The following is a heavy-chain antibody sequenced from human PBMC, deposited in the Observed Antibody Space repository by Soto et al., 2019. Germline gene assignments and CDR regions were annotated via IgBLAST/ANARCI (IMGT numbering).Heavy chain of an antibody. Sequence: QVQLVQSGAEVKKPGASVKVSCKASGYTFISYGISWVRQAPGQGLAWMGWISTYNGNKNYAQKVQGRVTMTTDTSRSTAYLDLRSVRSDDTSLYYCAIYHSGGYCSGGICQSGLGGYWGQGTLVTVSS. J-gene: IGHJ4*02. D-gene: IGHD2-15*01. CDR1: GYTFISYG. V-gene: IGHV1-18*01. CDR3: AIYHSGGYCSGGICQSGLGGY. CDR2: ISTYNGNK.